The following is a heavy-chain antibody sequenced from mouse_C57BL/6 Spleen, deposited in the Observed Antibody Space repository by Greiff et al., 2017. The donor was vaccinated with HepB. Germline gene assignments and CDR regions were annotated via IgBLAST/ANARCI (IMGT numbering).Heavy chain of an antibody. CDR1: GYTFTDYN. V-gene: IGHV1-18*01. D-gene: IGHD1-1*01. CDR3: ARRATVVASFDY. Sequence: EVKLMESGPELVKPGASVKIPCKASGYTFTDYNMDWVKQSHGKSLEWIGDINPNNGGTIYNQKFKGKATLTVDKSSSTAYMELRSLTSEDTAVYYCARRATVVASFDYWGQGTTLTVSS. CDR2: INPNNGGT. J-gene: IGHJ2*01.